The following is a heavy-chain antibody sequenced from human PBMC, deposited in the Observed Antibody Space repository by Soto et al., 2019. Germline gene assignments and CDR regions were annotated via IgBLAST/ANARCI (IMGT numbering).Heavy chain of an antibody. CDR1: GYTFTSYA. J-gene: IGHJ4*02. CDR2: IDADNGKT. D-gene: IGHD3-9*01. CDR3: ATSHRYLIDY. Sequence: ASVKVSCKASGYTFTSYAMHWVRQAPGKGLEWMGGIDADNGKTIYAQKFQGRVTITEDTSTDTAYMELSSLRSEDTAVYYCATSHRYLIDYWGQGTLVTVSS. V-gene: IGHV1-24*01.